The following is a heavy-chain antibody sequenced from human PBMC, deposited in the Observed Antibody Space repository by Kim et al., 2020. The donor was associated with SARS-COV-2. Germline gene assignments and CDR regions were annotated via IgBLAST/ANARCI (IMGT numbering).Heavy chain of an antibody. V-gene: IGHV4-39*01. CDR1: GGSISSSGYY. CDR2: IYYSGNT. Sequence: SETLSLTCTVSGGSISSSGYYWGWIRQPPGKGLEWIGSIYYSGNTYYNPSLKSRVTISVDTSKNQFSLKLRSVTAADTAVYYCARRYGSGSYYKWRYFDLWGRGTLVTVSS. D-gene: IGHD3-10*01. J-gene: IGHJ2*01. CDR3: ARRYGSGSYYKWRYFDL.